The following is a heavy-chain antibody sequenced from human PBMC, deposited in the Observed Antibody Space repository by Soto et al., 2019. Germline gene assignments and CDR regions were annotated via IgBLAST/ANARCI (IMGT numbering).Heavy chain of an antibody. Sequence: QVQLVQSGAEVKKPGASVKVSCKASGYTFTNYGISWVRQAPGQGLEWMGWISDYNGNTDYAQKPQGRVTMTTDTPPSTAHMELRTLTSDDTAVYYCARVGAYCFSPSCHAYWGQGTLVTVSS. V-gene: IGHV1-18*01. CDR1: GYTFTNYG. J-gene: IGHJ4*02. CDR2: ISDYNGNT. D-gene: IGHD2-2*01. CDR3: ARVGAYCFSPSCHAY.